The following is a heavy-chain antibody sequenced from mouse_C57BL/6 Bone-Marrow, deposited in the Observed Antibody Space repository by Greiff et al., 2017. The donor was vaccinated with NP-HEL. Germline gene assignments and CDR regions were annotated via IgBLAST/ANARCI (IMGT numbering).Heavy chain of an antibody. CDR3: AREGDGYYEFAY. CDR1: GYSITSGYY. V-gene: IGHV3-6*01. CDR2: ISYDGSN. Sequence: EVQLVESGPGLVKPSPSLSLTCSVTGYSITSGYYWNWIRQSPGNKLEWMGYISYDGSNNYNPSLKNRISITRDTSKNQFFLKLNSVTTEDTATYYCAREGDGYYEFAYWGQGTLVTVSA. D-gene: IGHD2-3*01. J-gene: IGHJ3*01.